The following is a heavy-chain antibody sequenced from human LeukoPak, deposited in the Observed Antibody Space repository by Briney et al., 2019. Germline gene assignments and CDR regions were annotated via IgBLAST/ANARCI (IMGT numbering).Heavy chain of an antibody. CDR1: GGTFNNSA. V-gene: IGHV1-69*05. Sequence: SVKVSCKTSGGTFNNSAISWVRQAPGQGLEWLGGIMPLFGTAGYAQKFQGRVTITKDESTGTVYLELTSLSSDDTAVYYCARDVHGDYGSGWFDPWGQGTLVSVSS. CDR3: ARDVHGDYGSGWFDP. CDR2: IMPLFGTA. D-gene: IGHD4-17*01. J-gene: IGHJ5*02.